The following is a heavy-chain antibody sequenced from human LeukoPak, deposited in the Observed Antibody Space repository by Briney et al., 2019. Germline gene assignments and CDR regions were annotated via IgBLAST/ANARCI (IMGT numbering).Heavy chain of an antibody. D-gene: IGHD3-22*01. J-gene: IGHJ3*01. V-gene: IGHV1-69*13. CDR3: ARGVLDNSGYYRDAFDV. Sequence: ASVKVSCKASGGTFSNYAINWVRQAPGQGLEWMGRIIPIFDTTNYAPKFQGRVTITADESTSTAYMELSSLRPEDTAVYNCARGVLDNSGYYRDAFDVWGQGTMVTVSS. CDR1: GGTFSNYA. CDR2: IIPIFDTT.